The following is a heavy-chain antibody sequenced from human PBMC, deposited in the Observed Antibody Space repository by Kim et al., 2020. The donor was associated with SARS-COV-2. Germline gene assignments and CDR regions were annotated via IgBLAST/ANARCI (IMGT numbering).Heavy chain of an antibody. CDR3: ARTAAAGKNYYYYYGMDV. J-gene: IGHJ6*02. CDR1: GYTFTSYA. V-gene: IGHV7-4-1*02. CDR2: INTNTGNP. Sequence: ASVKVSCKASGYTFTSYAMNWVRQAPGQGLEWMGWINTNTGNPTYAQGFTGRFVFSLDTSVSTAYLQISSLKAEDTAVYYCARTAAAGKNYYYYYGMDVWGQGTTVTVSS. D-gene: IGHD6-13*01.